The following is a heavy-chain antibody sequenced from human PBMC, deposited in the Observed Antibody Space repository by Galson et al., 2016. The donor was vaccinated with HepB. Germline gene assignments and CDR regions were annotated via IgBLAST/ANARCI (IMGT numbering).Heavy chain of an antibody. CDR2: INPTGGGT. CDR1: GYTFTSYY. V-gene: IGHV1-46*01. J-gene: IGHJ4*02. CDR3: ARGRGYYYFEY. Sequence: SVKVSCKASGYTFTSYYMHWVRQVPGQGLEWMGIINPTGGGTSYAQEFQGRVTMTRDTSTSTVYMELSSLRSEDTAVYYCARGRGYYYFEYWGLGTLVTVSS. D-gene: IGHD3-3*01.